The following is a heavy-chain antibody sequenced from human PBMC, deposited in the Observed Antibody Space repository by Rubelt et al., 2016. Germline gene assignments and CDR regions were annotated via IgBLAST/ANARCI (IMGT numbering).Heavy chain of an antibody. V-gene: IGHV1-3*01. CDR2: INAGNGNT. Sequence: VQLVQSGAEGKKPGASVKVSCKASGYTFTSYAMHWVRQAPGQRLEWMGGINAGNGNTKYSQKFQGRVTITRDTSASTAYMELSSLRSEDTAVYYCARGGLSELLWFGESRIDYWGQGTLVTVSS. CDR3: ARGGLSELLWFGESRIDY. CDR1: GYTFTSYA. J-gene: IGHJ4*02. D-gene: IGHD3-10*01.